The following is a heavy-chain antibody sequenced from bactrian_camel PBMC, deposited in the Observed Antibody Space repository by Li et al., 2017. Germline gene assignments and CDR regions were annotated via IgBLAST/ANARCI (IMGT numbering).Heavy chain of an antibody. CDR1: EFSFEGAE. Sequence: LVESGGGSVQVGGSLRLSCRASEFSFEGAEIRWYRQAPGSECELVSHIRSDGVIDYADFVKGRFTISKDNVNQSLYLQMNSLIPEDTAMYYCHVTGVAALCDCYKGLWCYDGSTQHGYWGQGTQVTVS. V-gene: IGHV3S55*01. D-gene: IGHD3*01. CDR2: IRSDGVI. CDR3: HVTGVAALCDCYKGLWCYDGSTQHGY. J-gene: IGHJ4*01.